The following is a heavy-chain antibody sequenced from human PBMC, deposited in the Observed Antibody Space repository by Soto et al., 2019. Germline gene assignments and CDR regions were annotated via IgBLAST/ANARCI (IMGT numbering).Heavy chain of an antibody. CDR1: ASSFSTSW. CDR2: INPDGRTI. CDR3: AKAGNYRFDN. Sequence: RRSVTLSCADSASSFSTSWMHWVRPAPGEGLLGVSRINPDGRTINYADSLEGSLTISRNTAKNKLYLQMNILRVEDTAVYFCAKAGNYRFDNWDLGT. V-gene: IGHV3-74*01. D-gene: IGHD1-1*01. J-gene: IGHJ4*02.